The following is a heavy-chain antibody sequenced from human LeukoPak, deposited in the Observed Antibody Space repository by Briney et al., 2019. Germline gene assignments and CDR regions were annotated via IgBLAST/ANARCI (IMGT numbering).Heavy chain of an antibody. D-gene: IGHD3-22*01. CDR1: GFTFSDHA. V-gene: IGHV3-23*01. J-gene: IGHJ6*03. CDR3: ARDAWGYYDSSGYSFGSQYYMDV. CDR2: ISGGGHST. Sequence: PGGSLRLSCAASGFTFSDHAMTWVRQAPGKGLEWVSAISGGGHSTYYADSVRGRFTSSRDNSKNTLSLQMNSLTAEDTAFYFCARDAWGYYDSSGYSFGSQYYMDVWGRGTTVTVSS.